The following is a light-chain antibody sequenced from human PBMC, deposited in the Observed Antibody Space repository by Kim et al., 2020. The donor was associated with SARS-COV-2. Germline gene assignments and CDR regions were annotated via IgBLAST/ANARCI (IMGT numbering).Light chain of an antibody. CDR1: QSIDKF. Sequence: SASVGERGTGTSRASQSIDKFLYWYQRKPGKASKLLLYCASSLQSGVPSRFSGSGSGTDFTLTITSLQPEDFATYFCQQGYRTPYTFGQGTKLEI. CDR2: CAS. V-gene: IGKV1-39*01. J-gene: IGKJ2*01. CDR3: QQGYRTPYT.